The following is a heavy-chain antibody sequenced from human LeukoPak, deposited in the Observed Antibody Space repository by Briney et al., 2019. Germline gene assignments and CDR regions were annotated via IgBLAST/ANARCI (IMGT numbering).Heavy chain of an antibody. V-gene: IGHV3-64*02. CDR3: ARMTLYGSGTVD. CDR1: GFTFSSYS. D-gene: IGHD3-10*01. CDR2: ISSNGGST. Sequence: PGGSLRLSCAASGFTFSSYSMHWVRQAPGKGLEYVSGISSNGGSTYYADSVKGRSTISRDNSKNTVNLQMGSLRIEDTAIYHCARMTLYGSGTVDWGQGILVTVSS. J-gene: IGHJ4*02.